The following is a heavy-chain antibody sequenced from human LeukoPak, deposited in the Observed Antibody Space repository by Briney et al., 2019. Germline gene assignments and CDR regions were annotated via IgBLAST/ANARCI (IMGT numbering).Heavy chain of an antibody. J-gene: IGHJ4*02. CDR2: ISSSSSYI. D-gene: IGHD3-9*01. CDR3: ARDLHGVILTGHYRSLDY. V-gene: IGHV3-21*01. Sequence: GGSLRLSCAASGFTFSSYSMNWVRQAPGKGLEWVSSISSSSSYIYYADSVKGRFTISRDNAKNSLYLQMNSLRAEDTAVYYCARDLHGVILTGHYRSLDYWGQGTLVTVSS. CDR1: GFTFSSYS.